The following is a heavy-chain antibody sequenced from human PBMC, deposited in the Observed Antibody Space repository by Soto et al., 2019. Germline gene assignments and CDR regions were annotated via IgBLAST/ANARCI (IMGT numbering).Heavy chain of an antibody. D-gene: IGHD3-22*01. CDR1: GGSISSSNW. V-gene: IGHV4-4*02. CDR2: IYHSGST. CDR3: ARDKRVYDSSGYYLNYYYYYGMDV. J-gene: IGHJ6*02. Sequence: SETLSLTCAVSGGSISSSNWWSWVRQPPGKGLEWIGEIYHSGSTNYNPSLKSRVTISVDKSKNQFSLKLSSVTAADTAVYYCARDKRVYDSSGYYLNYYYYYGMDVWGQGTTVT.